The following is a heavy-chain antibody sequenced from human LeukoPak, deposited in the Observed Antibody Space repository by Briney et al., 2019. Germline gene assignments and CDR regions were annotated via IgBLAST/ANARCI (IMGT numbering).Heavy chain of an antibody. CDR1: GGSISGTYY. CDR3: ARRWVYDKRAFDA. Sequence: PSETLSLTCTVSGGSISGTYYWSWIRQPPGKGLEWIGYIYYTGTTDSNPSLKSRVTISLNTSKNQFSLNLSSVTAADTAVYYCARRWVYDKRAFDAWGQGTMVTVSS. D-gene: IGHD3-16*01. J-gene: IGHJ3*01. V-gene: IGHV4-59*08. CDR2: IYYTGTT.